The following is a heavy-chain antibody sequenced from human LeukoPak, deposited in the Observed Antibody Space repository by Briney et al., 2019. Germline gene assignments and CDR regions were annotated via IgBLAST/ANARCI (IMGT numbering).Heavy chain of an antibody. CDR2: IKPNSGDT. CDR3: ARTGSVPAGDYHYWYMDV. D-gene: IGHD2-2*01. J-gene: IGHJ6*03. Sequence: ASVKVSCKASGFTLIDYIHWVRQDPRQGLQWMGWIKPNSGDTDYAQRFQGRVTMTRDTSISTVYMELSSLRSDDTAVYYCARTGSVPAGDYHYWYMDVWGKGTTVTVSS. CDR1: GFTLIDY. V-gene: IGHV1-2*02.